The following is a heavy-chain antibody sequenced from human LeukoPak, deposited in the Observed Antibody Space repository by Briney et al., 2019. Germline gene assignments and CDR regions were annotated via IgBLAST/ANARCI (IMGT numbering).Heavy chain of an antibody. D-gene: IGHD2-15*01. CDR3: ARENCSGGSCYGGGAFDI. J-gene: IGHJ3*02. CDR2: IYYSGST. Sequence: KPSETLSLTCTVSDGSISSYYWSWIRQPPGKGLEWIGYIYYSGSTNYNPSLKSRVTISVDTSKNQFSLKLSSGTAADTAVYCCARENCSGGSCYGGGAFDIWGQGTMVTVSS. CDR1: DGSISSYY. V-gene: IGHV4-59*01.